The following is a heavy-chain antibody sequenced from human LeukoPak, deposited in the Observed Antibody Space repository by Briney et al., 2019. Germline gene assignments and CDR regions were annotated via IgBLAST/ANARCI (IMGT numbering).Heavy chain of an antibody. V-gene: IGHV1-24*01. CDR1: GYALTELS. D-gene: IGHD2-2*01. CDR2: FDSEDNEI. CDR3: AAGAQLPIDY. Sequence: GASVKVSCKVSGYALTELSILWVRQAPGKGLEWMGGFDSEDNEIIYAQKFQGRVTMTEDTPTDTAYMALSNLTSEDTAIYYCAAGAQLPIDYWGQGTLVTVSS. J-gene: IGHJ4*02.